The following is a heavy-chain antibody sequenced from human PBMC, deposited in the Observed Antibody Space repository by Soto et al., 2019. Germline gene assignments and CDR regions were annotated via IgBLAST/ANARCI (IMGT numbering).Heavy chain of an antibody. CDR2: VSPNGQGI. V-gene: IGHV3-23*01. CDR3: AKDRDYPRDYFHY. CDR1: GFTLGRYG. Sequence: GGSLRLSCAASGFTLGRYGMSWVRQAPGKGLEWVSAVSPNGQGIYYADSVRGRFTISRDFSKNTVFLHMDSLSADDTAVYYCAKDRDYPRDYFHYWGQGTLVTVSS. D-gene: IGHD3-10*01. J-gene: IGHJ4*02.